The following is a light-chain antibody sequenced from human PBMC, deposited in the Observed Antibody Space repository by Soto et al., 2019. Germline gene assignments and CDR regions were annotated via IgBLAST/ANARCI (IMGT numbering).Light chain of an antibody. V-gene: IGKV1-5*01. CDR1: QSISSY. Sequence: DIQMTQSPSSLSASVGDRVTITCRASQSISSYLNWYQQKPGKAPKLLIYDASSLESGVPSRFSGSGSGTEFTLTITSLQPDDFATYYCQQYNSYPWTFGQGTKVDI. CDR3: QQYNSYPWT. CDR2: DAS. J-gene: IGKJ1*01.